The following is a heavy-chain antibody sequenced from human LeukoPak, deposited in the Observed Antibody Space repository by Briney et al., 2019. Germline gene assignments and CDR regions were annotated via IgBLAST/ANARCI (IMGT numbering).Heavy chain of an antibody. D-gene: IGHD3-9*01. CDR2: IYPGESDS. CDR3: SSLRYFDWLSHFDY. CDR1: GYGFTTYW. Sequence: GASLQISSQGSGYGFTTYWSGCLRRMPGIRREGMGRIYPGESDSSNSPSFQRQVTISADKSISTTYLQLNLLQASDTVPDYCSSLRYFDWLSHFDYWGQGTLVTVSS. J-gene: IGHJ4*02. V-gene: IGHV5-51*01.